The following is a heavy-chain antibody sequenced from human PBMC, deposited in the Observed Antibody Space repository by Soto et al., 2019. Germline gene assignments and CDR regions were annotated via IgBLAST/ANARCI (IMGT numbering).Heavy chain of an antibody. V-gene: IGHV3-33*01. CDR1: GFTFNNYG. Sequence: PGGSLRLSCAASGFTFNNYGMHWVRQAPGKGLEWLAVIWNDGSNSSYANSVKGRFTISRDNSKNTLYLQMNSLRAEDTAVYYCARDRIGLGFDYWGQGTLVSVSS. D-gene: IGHD1-26*01. CDR3: ARDRIGLGFDY. CDR2: IWNDGSNS. J-gene: IGHJ4*02.